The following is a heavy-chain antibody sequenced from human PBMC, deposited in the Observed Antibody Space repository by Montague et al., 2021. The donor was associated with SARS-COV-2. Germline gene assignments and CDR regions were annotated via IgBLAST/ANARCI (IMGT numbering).Heavy chain of an antibody. CDR1: GDSISTYY. D-gene: IGHD3-22*01. CDR2: IYYNGYT. V-gene: IGHV4-59*01. Sequence: SETLSLTCTVSGDSISTYYWSWIRQPPGKGLEWIGYIYYNGYTNYNPSLKSRVTISVDTSKNQFSLRLSSVTAAGTAVYFCARGGATYYYDTSGYVNAFDTWGQGTMVTVSS. J-gene: IGHJ3*02. CDR3: ARGGATYYYDTSGYVNAFDT.